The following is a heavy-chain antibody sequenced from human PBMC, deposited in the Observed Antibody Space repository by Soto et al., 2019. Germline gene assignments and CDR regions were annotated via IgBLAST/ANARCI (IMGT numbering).Heavy chain of an antibody. CDR1: GGSISSDDFY. D-gene: IGHD2-21*02. V-gene: IGHV4-61*08. CDR3: ARDLWGYCGTDCYPLDV. CDR2: IYNTGST. J-gene: IGHJ6*02. Sequence: SETLSLTCTVSGGSISSDDFYWSWIRQHPGKGLEWIGYIYNTGSTVYNPSFKSRVTISVDTSKNQFSLKLNSVTAADTAVYYCARDLWGYCGTDCYPLDVWGQGTTVTVSS.